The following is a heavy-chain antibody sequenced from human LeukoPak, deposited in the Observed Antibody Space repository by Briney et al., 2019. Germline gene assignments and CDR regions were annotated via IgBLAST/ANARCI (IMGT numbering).Heavy chain of an antibody. D-gene: IGHD6-19*01. J-gene: IGHJ4*02. CDR3: VRDNTGWVGRRSYYFDY. Sequence: GGSLRLSCASSGFTFNLYWMTWVRQAPGKGLEWVANIKQDGSEKYYVDSVKGRFTISRDNAKTSLSLRMPSLRAEDTALYYCVRDNTGWVGRRSYYFDYWGQGTLVTVSS. CDR2: IKQDGSEK. V-gene: IGHV3-7*01. CDR1: GFTFNLYW.